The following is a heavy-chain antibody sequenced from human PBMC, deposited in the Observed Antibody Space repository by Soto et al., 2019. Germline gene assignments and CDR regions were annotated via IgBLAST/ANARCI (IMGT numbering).Heavy chain of an antibody. Sequence: SDTLSLTWTVSGGSISSIVYYWGWIRQPPGKGLEWIGSIYYSGSTYYNPSLKSRVTISVDTSKNQFSLKLSSVTAADTAVYYCASRTTVDDLGFDYWGQGTLVT. V-gene: IGHV4-39*01. D-gene: IGHD4-17*01. CDR3: ASRTTVDDLGFDY. J-gene: IGHJ4*02. CDR1: GGSISSIVYY. CDR2: IYYSGST.